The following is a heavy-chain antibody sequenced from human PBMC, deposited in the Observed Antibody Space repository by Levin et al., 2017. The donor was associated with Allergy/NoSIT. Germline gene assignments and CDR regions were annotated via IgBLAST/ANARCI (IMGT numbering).Heavy chain of an antibody. D-gene: IGHD3-22*01. CDR2: ISAGGNYI. V-gene: IGHV3-21*01. CDR1: GILFSSYD. Sequence: AASVKVSCAASGILFSSYDMNWVRQAPGKGLEWVSSISAGGNYIYYADSVKGRFTISRDNAKNSLFLQMNSLRAEDTAVYYCASWAMYNYDRSAFDYFYYARDVWGQGTTVTVSS. J-gene: IGHJ6*02. CDR3: ASWAMYNYDRSAFDYFYYARDV.